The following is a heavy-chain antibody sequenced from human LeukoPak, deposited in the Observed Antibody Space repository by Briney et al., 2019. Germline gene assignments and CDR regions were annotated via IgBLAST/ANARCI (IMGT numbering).Heavy chain of an antibody. J-gene: IGHJ4*02. V-gene: IGHV3-66*02. CDR3: ARQRGGYSYGYFDY. CDR1: GFTVSSNY. D-gene: IGHD5-18*01. Sequence: GGSLRLSCAASGFTVSSNYMSWVRQAPGKGLEWVSVIYSGGSTYYADSVKGRFTISRDNSKNTLYLQMNSLRAEDTAVYYCARQRGGYSYGYFDYWGQGTLVTVSS. CDR2: IYSGGST.